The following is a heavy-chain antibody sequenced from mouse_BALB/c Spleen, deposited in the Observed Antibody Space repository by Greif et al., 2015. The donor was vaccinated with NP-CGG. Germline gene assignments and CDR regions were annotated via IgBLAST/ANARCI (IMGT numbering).Heavy chain of an antibody. CDR3: ARNFGNYLDY. V-gene: IGHV2-6*02. J-gene: IGHJ2*01. CDR2: IWSDGST. CDR1: GFSLTSYG. Sequence: VKVVESGPDLVAPSQSLSITCTVSGFSLTSYGVHWVRQPPGKGLEWLVVIWSDGSTTYNSALKSRLSISKDNSKSQVFLKMNSLQTDDTAMYYCARNFGNYLDYWGQGTTLTVSS. D-gene: IGHD1-1*02.